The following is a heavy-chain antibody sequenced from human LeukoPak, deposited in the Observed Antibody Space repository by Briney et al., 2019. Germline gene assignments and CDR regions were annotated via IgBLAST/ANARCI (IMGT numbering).Heavy chain of an antibody. D-gene: IGHD6-19*01. CDR3: ARDRSSGWYDAFDI. J-gene: IGHJ3*02. Sequence: GGSRRLSCAPAALTVSSNYMSWVRQAPGDGLGWDAAIYSGGSTYYADSVKGRFTISRDNSKSTPYLQMSSLRAEDTAVYYCARDRSSGWYDAFDIWGQGTMVTVSS. V-gene: IGHV3-53*01. CDR1: ALTVSSNY. CDR2: IYSGGST.